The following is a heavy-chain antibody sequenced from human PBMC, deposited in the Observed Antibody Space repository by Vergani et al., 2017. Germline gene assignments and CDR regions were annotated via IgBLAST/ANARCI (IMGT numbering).Heavy chain of an antibody. CDR1: GFTFSSYG. V-gene: IGHV3-33*01. Sequence: VQLVESGGGLVQPGGSLRLSCAASGFTFSSYGMHWVRQAPGKGLEWVAVIWYDGSNKYYADSVKGRFTISRDNSKNTLYLQMNSLRAEDTAVYYCAREGDSSSWYWLAFDIWGQGTMVTVSS. CDR2: IWYDGSNK. J-gene: IGHJ3*02. D-gene: IGHD6-13*01. CDR3: AREGDSSSWYWLAFDI.